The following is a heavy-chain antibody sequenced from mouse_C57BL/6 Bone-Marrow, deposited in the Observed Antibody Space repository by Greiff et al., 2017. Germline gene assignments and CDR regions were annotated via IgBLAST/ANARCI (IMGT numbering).Heavy chain of an antibody. J-gene: IGHJ1*03. D-gene: IGHD1-1*01. Sequence: EVKLMESGPELVKPGASVKISCKASGYSFTGYYMNWVKQSPEKSLEWIGEINPSTGGTTYNQKFKAKATLTVDKSSSTAYMQLKSLTSEDSAVYYCARSPVYGRSYPHWCFDVWGTGTTVTVSS. CDR1: GYSFTGYY. CDR3: ARSPVYGRSYPHWCFDV. CDR2: INPSTGGT. V-gene: IGHV1-42*01.